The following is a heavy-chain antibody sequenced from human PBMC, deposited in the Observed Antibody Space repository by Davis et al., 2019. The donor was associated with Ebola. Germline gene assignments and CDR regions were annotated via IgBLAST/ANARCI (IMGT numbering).Heavy chain of an antibody. V-gene: IGHV3-21*01. D-gene: IGHD3-3*01. CDR2: LSASGGGK. J-gene: IGHJ6*02. CDR3: ARTGGYYMHYYYGMDV. CDR1: GFTFSGYD. Sequence: GGSLRLSCTVSGFTFSGYDMTWVRQAPGKGLEWVSLLSASGGGKYYADSVRGRFTISRDNAKNSVDLQMNSLKAEDSAVYYCARTGGYYMHYYYGMDVWGQGTTVTVSS.